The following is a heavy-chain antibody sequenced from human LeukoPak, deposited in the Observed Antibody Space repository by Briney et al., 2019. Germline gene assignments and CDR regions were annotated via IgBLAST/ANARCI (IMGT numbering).Heavy chain of an antibody. J-gene: IGHJ3*02. CDR1: GFTVSSKY. V-gene: IGHV3-23*01. CDR3: AKGHDSSWGAFDI. D-gene: IGHD3-22*01. Sequence: PGGSLRLSCAASGFTVSSKYMSWVRQAPGKGLEWVSAISGSGGSTYYADSVKGRFTISRDNSKNTLYLQMNSLRAEDTAVYYCAKGHDSSWGAFDIWGQGTMVTVSS. CDR2: ISGSGGST.